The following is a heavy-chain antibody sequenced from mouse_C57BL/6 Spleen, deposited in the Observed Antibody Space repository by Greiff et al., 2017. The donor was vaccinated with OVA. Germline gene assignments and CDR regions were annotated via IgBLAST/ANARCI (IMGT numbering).Heavy chain of an antibody. CDR3: ARGETDWFAY. CDR1: GYSITSGYD. V-gene: IGHV3-1*01. CDR2: ISYSGST. J-gene: IGHJ3*01. Sequence: EVKVVESGPGMVKPSQSLSLTCTVTGYSITSGYDWHWIRHFPGNKLEWMGYISYSGSTNYNPSLKSRISITHDTSKNHFFLKLNSVTTEDTATYYCARGETDWFAYWGQGTLVTVSA.